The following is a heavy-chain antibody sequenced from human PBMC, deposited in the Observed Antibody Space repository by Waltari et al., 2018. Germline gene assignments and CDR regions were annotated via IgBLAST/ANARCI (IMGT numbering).Heavy chain of an antibody. CDR3: AREPSH. J-gene: IGHJ4*02. V-gene: IGHV3-53*01. CDR1: GCTVSSNY. Sequence: EVQLGESGGASIQPGGSLGLSSADSGCTVSSNYMSRVRQAPGKGLEWVSVIYSGGNTYYADSVEGRFTISRDNSKNTLYLQMNSLRAEDTAVYYCAREPSHWGQGTLVTVSS. CDR2: IYSGGNT.